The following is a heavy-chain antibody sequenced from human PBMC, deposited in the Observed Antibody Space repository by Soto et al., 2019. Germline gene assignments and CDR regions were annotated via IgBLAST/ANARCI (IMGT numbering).Heavy chain of an antibody. CDR1: GYTFSNYI. V-gene: IGHV1-3*01. CDR3: AKEPAVAGMLALDF. Sequence: QVPIVQSGAEVKKPGASVKISCKDSGYTFSNYITHWVRQAPGERLEWMGWINAANGNTKYSQKFQGRVTITRDTSATTIYMDLSSLRSEDTGVYYCAKEPAVAGMLALDFWGQGTLVTVSS. CDR2: INAANGNT. D-gene: IGHD6-19*01. J-gene: IGHJ4*02.